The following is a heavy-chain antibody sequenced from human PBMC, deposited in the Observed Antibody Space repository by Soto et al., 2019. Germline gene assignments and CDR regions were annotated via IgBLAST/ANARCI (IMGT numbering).Heavy chain of an antibody. Sequence: QVQLVQSGAEVKKPGSSVKVSCKASGGTFSSYAISWVRQAPGQGLEWMGGIIAILGKANYAEKFQSRVTITADESTSTAYMELRSMRSEDTAVYYCARERGGAIIVGVTGTFDVWGQGTLVTVSS. V-gene: IGHV1-69*01. CDR2: IIAILGKA. J-gene: IGHJ3*01. CDR3: ARERGGAIIVGVTGTFDV. D-gene: IGHD3-22*01. CDR1: GGTFSSYA.